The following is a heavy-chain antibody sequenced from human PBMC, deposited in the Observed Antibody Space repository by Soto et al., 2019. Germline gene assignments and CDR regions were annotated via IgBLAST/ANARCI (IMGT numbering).Heavy chain of an antibody. CDR3: ATDGPSNSGNLYAFDS. CDR1: GYTMTNYG. V-gene: IGHV1-18*04. CDR2: DTPYKADT. J-gene: IGHJ3*02. Sequence: ASVKVSCKASGYTMTNYGVTWVRQAPGQGLEWLGRDTPYKADTNSAQNLQGRVTMATDTSTNTAYLELRSLRSDDTAVYFCATDGPSNSGNLYAFDSWGQGTMVTVS. D-gene: IGHD5-12*01.